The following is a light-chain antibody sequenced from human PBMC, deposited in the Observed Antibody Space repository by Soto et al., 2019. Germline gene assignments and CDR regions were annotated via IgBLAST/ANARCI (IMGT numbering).Light chain of an antibody. CDR3: SAYTSSSTRV. J-gene: IGLJ1*01. Sequence: QSALTQPASVSGSPGQSIAISCTGSSSDVGGYNYVSWYQQHPGKAPKLIIYEVYNRPSVVSDRFSGSKSGKTASPTISGLQAGDEADYYCSAYTSSSTRVFGSGTKVTFL. V-gene: IGLV2-14*03. CDR2: EVY. CDR1: SSDVGGYNY.